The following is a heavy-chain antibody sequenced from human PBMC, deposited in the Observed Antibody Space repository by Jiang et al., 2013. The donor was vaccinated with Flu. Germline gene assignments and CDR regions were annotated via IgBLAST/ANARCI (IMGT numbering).Heavy chain of an antibody. Sequence: VQLVESGGGLVQPGGSLRLSCAASGFTFSSYAMSWVRQAPGKGLEWVSAISGSGGSTYYADSVKGRFTISRDNSKNTLYLQMNSLRAEDTAVYYCAKDTAYYDFWSGYCDYWGQGTLVTVSS. J-gene: IGHJ4*02. CDR1: GFTFSSYA. V-gene: IGHV3-23*04. CDR2: ISGSGGST. D-gene: IGHD3-3*01. CDR3: AKDTAYYDFWSGYCDY.